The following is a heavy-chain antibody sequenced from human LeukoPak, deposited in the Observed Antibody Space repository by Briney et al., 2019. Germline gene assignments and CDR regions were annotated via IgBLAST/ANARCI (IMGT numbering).Heavy chain of an antibody. J-gene: IGHJ4*02. CDR1: GFTFSSYE. Sequence: PGGSLRLSCAASGFTFSSYEMNWVRQAPGKGLEWVSYISSSGRTIYYADSVKGRFTISRDNAKNSLYLQMNSLRAEDTAVYYCARDSTVVAAFDYWGQGALVTVSS. CDR2: ISSSGRTI. CDR3: ARDSTVVAAFDY. D-gene: IGHD2-15*01. V-gene: IGHV3-48*03.